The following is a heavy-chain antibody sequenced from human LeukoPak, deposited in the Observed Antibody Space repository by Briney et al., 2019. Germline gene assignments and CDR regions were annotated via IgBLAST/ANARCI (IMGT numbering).Heavy chain of an antibody. CDR1: GGSISSSSYY. Sequence: SETLSLTCTVSGGSISSSSYYWGWIRQPPGKGLEWIVSIDYSGTTYYNPSLYSRVTISVATSKNQFSLKLSSVTAADTAVYYCARQQYYYDSSGYRAPGRWYFDLWGRGTLVTVSS. CDR3: ARQQYYYDSSGYRAPGRWYFDL. J-gene: IGHJ2*01. D-gene: IGHD3-22*01. CDR2: IDYSGTT. V-gene: IGHV4-39*01.